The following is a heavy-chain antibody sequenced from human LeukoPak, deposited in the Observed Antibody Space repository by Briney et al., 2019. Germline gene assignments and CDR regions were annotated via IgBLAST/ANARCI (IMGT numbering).Heavy chain of an antibody. J-gene: IGHJ4*02. CDR3: ARDGERGITSIVTFDH. V-gene: IGHV1-2*02. D-gene: IGHD3-22*01. CDR1: GYTFTGYY. Sequence: ASVKVSCKASGYTFTGYYIHWVRQAPGQGLEWMGWINPNSGGTNYAQKFQSRVTMTTDTSISTAYIDLSRLRSDDTAVYYCARDGERGITSIVTFDHWGQGTLVTVSS. CDR2: INPNSGGT.